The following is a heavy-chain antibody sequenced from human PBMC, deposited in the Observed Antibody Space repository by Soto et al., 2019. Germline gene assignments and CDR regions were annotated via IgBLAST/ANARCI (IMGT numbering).Heavy chain of an antibody. J-gene: IGHJ4*02. D-gene: IGHD3-16*01. V-gene: IGHV3-33*08. Sequence: VQLVESGGGVVQPGMSLSLSCADSGFTFSEYDMHWVRQAPGKGPEWGALISYLGTKTDYADSVKGRFIISRDNFKKTISLQMESLRAEDSAVYFCARTVTGGTYFEFWGRGTLVTVSS. CDR1: GFTFSEYD. CDR2: ISYLGTKT. CDR3: ARTVTGGTYFEF.